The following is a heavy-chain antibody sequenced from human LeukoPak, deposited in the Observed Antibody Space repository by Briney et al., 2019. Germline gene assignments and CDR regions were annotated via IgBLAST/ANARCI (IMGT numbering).Heavy chain of an antibody. V-gene: IGHV3-23*01. CDR3: SKGGNYYYYYIDV. CDR1: GFSLSKYA. CDR2: ISSSGGAT. Sequence: GGSLRLSCAASGFSLSKYAMSWVRQRPGKGLEWASAISSSGGATYYADSVKGRFTISKDNSKNTQFLQMNSLRAEDTAVYYCSKGGNYYYYYIDVWGKGTTVTVSS. D-gene: IGHD2-15*01. J-gene: IGHJ6*03.